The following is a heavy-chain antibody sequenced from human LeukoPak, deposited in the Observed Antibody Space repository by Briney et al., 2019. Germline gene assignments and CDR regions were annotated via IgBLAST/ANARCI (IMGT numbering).Heavy chain of an antibody. D-gene: IGHD6-6*01. CDR2: ISYDGSNK. CDR3: ARDLLAARGY. J-gene: IGHJ4*02. CDR1: GFIVSHNY. V-gene: IGHV3-30-3*01. Sequence: GGSLRLSCAASGFIVSHNYMTWVRQAPGKGLEWVAVISYDGSNKYYADSVKGRFTISRDNSKNTLYLQMNSLRAEDTAVYYCARDLLAARGYWGQGTLVTVSS.